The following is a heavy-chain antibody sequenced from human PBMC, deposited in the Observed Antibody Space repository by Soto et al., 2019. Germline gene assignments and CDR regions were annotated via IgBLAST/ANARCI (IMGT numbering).Heavy chain of an antibody. J-gene: IGHJ4*02. CDR2: IYYSGST. CDR1: GGSISTSSYY. CDR3: ARDYESSGDY. D-gene: IGHD3-22*01. V-gene: IGHV4-39*01. Sequence: QLQLQESGPGLVKPSETLSLTCTVSGGSISTSSYYWGWIRQPPGKGLEWIGSIYYSGSTYYNPSLKSRVTVSVDTSKNQFSLKLSSVTAADTAGYYCARDYESSGDYWGQGTRVTVSS.